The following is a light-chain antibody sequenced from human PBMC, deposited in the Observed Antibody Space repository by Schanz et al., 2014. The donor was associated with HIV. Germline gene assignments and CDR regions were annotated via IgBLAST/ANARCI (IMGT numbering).Light chain of an antibody. CDR1: SGSVSTSFY. J-gene: IGLJ3*02. V-gene: IGLV8-61*01. CDR2: NTD. Sequence: QTVVTQEPSFSVSPGGTVTLTCGLSSGSVSTSFYPTWYRQTPGQPPRTLIYNTDSRSPGVPDRFSGSILGDKAALTITGAQADDECEYYCVLYMGSDMYWVFGGGTKVTVL. CDR3: VLYMGSDMYWV.